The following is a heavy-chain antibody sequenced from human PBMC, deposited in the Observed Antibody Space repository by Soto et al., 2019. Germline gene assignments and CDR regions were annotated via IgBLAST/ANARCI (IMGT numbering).Heavy chain of an antibody. Sequence: SETLSLTCAVYGGSFSGYYWSWIRQPPGKGLEWIGEINHSGSTNYNPSLKSRVTISVDTSKNQFSLKLSSVTAADTAVYYCASGGIAVAGRLHFDYWGQGTLVTVSS. V-gene: IGHV4-34*01. D-gene: IGHD6-19*01. CDR1: GGSFSGYY. J-gene: IGHJ4*02. CDR3: ASGGIAVAGRLHFDY. CDR2: INHSGST.